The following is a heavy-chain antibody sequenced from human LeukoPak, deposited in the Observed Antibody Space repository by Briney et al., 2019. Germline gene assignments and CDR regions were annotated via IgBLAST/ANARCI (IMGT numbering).Heavy chain of an antibody. V-gene: IGHV3-23*01. J-gene: IGHJ1*01. Sequence: LAGGSLRLSCAASGFTFSTYAMSWVRQAPGKGLEWVSGISESGGTTYYADSVKGRFTISRDNFKSTLYLQMNSLRAEDTAVYYCAKDPSTSWYWYFQHWGQSTLVTVSS. CDR2: ISESGGTT. D-gene: IGHD2-8*02. CDR1: GFTFSTYA. CDR3: AKDPSTSWYWYFQH.